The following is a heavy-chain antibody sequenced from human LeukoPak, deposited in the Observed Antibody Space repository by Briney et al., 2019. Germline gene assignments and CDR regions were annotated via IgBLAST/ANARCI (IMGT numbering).Heavy chain of an antibody. CDR3: AKGGAQAYNYYYMNV. V-gene: IGHV1-69*05. CDR2: IIPIFGTA. CDR1: GGTFSSYA. D-gene: IGHD3-10*01. J-gene: IGHJ6*03. Sequence: SVKVSCKASGGTFSSYAISWVRQAPGQGLEWMGGIIPIFGTANYAQKFQGRVTITTDESTSTAYMELSSLRSEDTAVYYCAKGGAQAYNYYYMNVWAKGPRSPSP.